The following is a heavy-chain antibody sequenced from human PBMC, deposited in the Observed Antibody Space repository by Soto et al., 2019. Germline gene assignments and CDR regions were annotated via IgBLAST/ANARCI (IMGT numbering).Heavy chain of an antibody. J-gene: IGHJ6*02. CDR2: IGTAGDT. V-gene: IGHV3-13*01. CDR1: GFTFSSYD. CDR3: ASGPSPSWSGYYGMDV. Sequence: GGSLRLSCAASGFTFSSYDMHWVRQATGKGLEWVSAIGTAGDTYYPGSVKGRFTISRENAKNSLCLQMNSLRAGDTAVYYCASGPSPSWSGYYGMDVWGQGTTVTVS. D-gene: IGHD6-13*01.